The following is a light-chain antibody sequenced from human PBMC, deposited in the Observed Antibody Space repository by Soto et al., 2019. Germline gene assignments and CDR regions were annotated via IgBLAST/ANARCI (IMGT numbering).Light chain of an antibody. CDR2: GAS. J-gene: IGKJ2*01. V-gene: IGKV3-20*01. CDR3: QQYGSAYT. Sequence: EIVLTQSPGTLSLSPGEGATLSCRASQSVNSNYFTWYQQKPGQAPRLLIYGASNRATGIPDRFSVSGSGTESTLFISRLEPEDFAVYYCQQYGSAYTFGQGTKLEIK. CDR1: QSVNSNY.